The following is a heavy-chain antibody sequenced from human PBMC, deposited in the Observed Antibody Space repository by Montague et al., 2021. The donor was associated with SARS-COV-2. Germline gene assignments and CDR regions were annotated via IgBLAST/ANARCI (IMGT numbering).Heavy chain of an antibody. J-gene: IGHJ4*02. Sequence: SETRSLTCSVSGGSTSNYYWSWSRQSPGKGLQWIGYIFYTGSTKFNPSLKSRVSMSLDTSKNHVSLRLSAVTAADTARYYCARAQNICFIANCVNYFDLWGLGALVTVSS. V-gene: IGHV4-59*01. D-gene: IGHD2-15*01. CDR1: GGSTSNYY. CDR3: ARAQNICFIANCVNYFDL. CDR2: IFYTGST.